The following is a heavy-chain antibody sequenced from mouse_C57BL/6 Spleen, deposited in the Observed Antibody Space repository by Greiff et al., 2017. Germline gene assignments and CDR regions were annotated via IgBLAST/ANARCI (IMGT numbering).Heavy chain of an antibody. J-gene: IGHJ2*01. D-gene: IGHD1-1*01. V-gene: IGHV5-17*01. CDR2: ISSGSSTI. Sequence: EVKLLQSGGGLVKPGGSLKLSCAASGFTFSDYGMHWVRQAPEKGLEWVAYISSGSSTIYYADTVKGRFTISRDNANNTLYLQLTSLRSADSAMYNWARYYYGSSYGNVVYWGQGTTLTVSS. CDR1: GFTFSDYG. CDR3: ARYYYGSSYGNVVY.